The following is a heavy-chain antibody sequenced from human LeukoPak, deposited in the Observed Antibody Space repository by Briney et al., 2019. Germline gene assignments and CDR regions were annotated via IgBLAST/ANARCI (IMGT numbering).Heavy chain of an antibody. J-gene: IGHJ6*02. Sequence: PGGSLRLSCALSVLTLRSYWKYCVRQAPGKGLVWVSRINSDGSGTRYADSVKGRFTISRDNAKSTLYLQMNSLRDEDTAVYSCARDRRGVGGTIFGVITENYYDYGMDVWGQGTTVTVSS. D-gene: IGHD3-3*01. CDR2: INSDGSGT. CDR1: VLTLRSYW. V-gene: IGHV3-74*01. CDR3: ARDRRGVGGTIFGVITENYYDYGMDV.